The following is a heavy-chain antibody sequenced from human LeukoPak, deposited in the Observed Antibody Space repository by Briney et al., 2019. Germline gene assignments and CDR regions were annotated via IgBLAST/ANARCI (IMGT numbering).Heavy chain of an antibody. CDR1: GFTFSNYK. CDR2: ISSSSSYI. D-gene: IGHD3-16*01. V-gene: IGHV3-21*01. J-gene: IGHJ4*02. Sequence: GGSWRLSVAASGFTFSNYKINWVGRPPGKGREWVSSISSSSSYIYYADSVKGRFTISRDNANNSLYLQMNSLRAEDTTVYYCARGDSGGMDYWGQGTLVTVSS. CDR3: ARGDSGGMDY.